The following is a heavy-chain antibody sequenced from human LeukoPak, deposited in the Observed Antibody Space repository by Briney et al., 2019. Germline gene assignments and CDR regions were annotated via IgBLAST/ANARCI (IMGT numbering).Heavy chain of an antibody. CDR2: IYSGGNT. Sequence: PGGSLRLSCAASGITVSRYYMSWVRQAPGKGLEWVSVIYSGGNTYYEDSVKGRFTISRDNSKNTLYLQMNSLRAEDTAIYYCASGSLGYQRDPYYYYMDVWGKGTTVTVSS. D-gene: IGHD2-2*01. CDR1: GITVSRYY. J-gene: IGHJ6*03. V-gene: IGHV3-53*01. CDR3: ASGSLGYQRDPYYYYMDV.